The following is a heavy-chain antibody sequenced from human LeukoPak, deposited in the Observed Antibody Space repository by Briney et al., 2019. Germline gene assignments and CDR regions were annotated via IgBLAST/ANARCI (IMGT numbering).Heavy chain of an antibody. Sequence: ASVTVSCKASGYTFTSYDINWVRQATGQGLEWMGWMNPNSGNTGYAQKFQGRVTMTRNTSISTAYMELSSLRSEDTAVYYCARSSGFYNWFDPWGQGTLVTVSS. CDR3: ARSSGFYNWFDP. CDR1: GYTFTSYD. J-gene: IGHJ5*02. D-gene: IGHD6-19*01. V-gene: IGHV1-8*01. CDR2: MNPNSGNT.